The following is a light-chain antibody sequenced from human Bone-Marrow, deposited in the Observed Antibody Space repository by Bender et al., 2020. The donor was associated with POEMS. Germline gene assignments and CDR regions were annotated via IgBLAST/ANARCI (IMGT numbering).Light chain of an antibody. CDR3: AVWDDSLNGWV. Sequence: QSVLTQPPSASGTPGQGVTISCSGSSSSIGAHAVNWYQHLPGTAPKLLIYSSHRRPSEVPDRFSGSRSGTSASLAISGLQSEDEADYYCAVWDDSLNGWVFGGGTKLTVL. CDR2: SSH. V-gene: IGLV1-44*01. J-gene: IGLJ3*02. CDR1: SSSIGAHA.